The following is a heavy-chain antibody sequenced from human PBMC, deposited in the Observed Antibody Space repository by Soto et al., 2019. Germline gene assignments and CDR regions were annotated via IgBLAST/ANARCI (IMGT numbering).Heavy chain of an antibody. D-gene: IGHD3-3*01. Sequence: GGSLRLSCAASGFTFSSFGMHWVRQAPGRGLEWVSLIWYDGSKKSYGDSVKGRFTISRDNSRNTVYLQMNSLRAGDTAVYYCARDASYYSLWSGYYPSRNGMDVWGQGTTVTVSS. V-gene: IGHV3-33*01. J-gene: IGHJ6*02. CDR3: ARDASYYSLWSGYYPSRNGMDV. CDR2: IWYDGSKK. CDR1: GFTFSSFG.